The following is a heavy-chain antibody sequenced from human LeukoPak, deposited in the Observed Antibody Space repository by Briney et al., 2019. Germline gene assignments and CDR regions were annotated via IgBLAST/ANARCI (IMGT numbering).Heavy chain of an antibody. CDR2: IIPIFGTA. J-gene: IGHJ3*02. V-gene: IGHV1-69*06. D-gene: IGHD3-3*01. CDR3: AGGHYYDFWSGSDAFDI. CDR1: GGTFSSYA. Sequence: GASVKVSCKASGGTFSSYAISWVRQAPGQGLEWMGGIIPIFGTANYAQKFQGRVTITADKSTSTAYMELSSLRSEDTAAYCCAGGHYYDFWSGSDAFDIWGQGTMVTVSS.